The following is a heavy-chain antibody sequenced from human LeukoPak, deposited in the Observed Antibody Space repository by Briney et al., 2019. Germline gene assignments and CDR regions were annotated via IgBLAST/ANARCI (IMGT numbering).Heavy chain of an antibody. D-gene: IGHD1-26*01. Sequence: GGSLRLSCAASGFTFSSYSMNWVRQAPGKGLEWVSSISSSSSYIYYADSVKGRFTISRDNAKNSLYLQMNSLRAEDTAVYYCARGAGSSEGWFNYFDYWGQGTLVTVSS. V-gene: IGHV3-21*01. J-gene: IGHJ4*02. CDR3: ARGAGSSEGWFNYFDY. CDR2: ISSSSSYI. CDR1: GFTFSSYS.